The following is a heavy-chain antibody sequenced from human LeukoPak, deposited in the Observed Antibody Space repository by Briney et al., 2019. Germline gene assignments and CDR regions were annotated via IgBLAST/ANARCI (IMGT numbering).Heavy chain of an antibody. V-gene: IGHV1-18*01. CDR2: ISAYNGNT. CDR1: GYTFTSYG. Sequence: ASVTVSCKASGYTFTSYGISWVRQAPGQGLEWMGWISAYNGNTNYAQKLQGRVTMTTDTSTSTAYMELRSLRSDDTAVYYCASLYSSGWYSYWGQGTLVTVSS. D-gene: IGHD6-19*01. J-gene: IGHJ4*02. CDR3: ASLYSSGWYSY.